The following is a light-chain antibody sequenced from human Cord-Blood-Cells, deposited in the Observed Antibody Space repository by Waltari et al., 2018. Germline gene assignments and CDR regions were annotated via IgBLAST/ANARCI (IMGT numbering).Light chain of an antibody. CDR3: CSYAGSSTWV. CDR1: SRAVGSYNL. Sequence: QSALTQPASVSGSPAPSITLSCTGTSRAVGSYNLFSWYQQHPGKAPKLTIYEGSKRPSGVSNRFSGSKSGNTASLTIAGLQAEDEADYYCCSYAGSSTWVFGGGTKLTVL. J-gene: IGLJ3*02. V-gene: IGLV2-23*01. CDR2: EGS.